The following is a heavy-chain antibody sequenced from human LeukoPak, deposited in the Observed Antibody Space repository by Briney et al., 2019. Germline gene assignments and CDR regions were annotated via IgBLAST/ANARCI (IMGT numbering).Heavy chain of an antibody. CDR2: ISGSGGKI. CDR3: ARADGSESRDYFDY. J-gene: IGHJ4*02. CDR1: GLTFNTYC. D-gene: IGHD3-10*01. Sequence: GGTLRLSCAASGLTFNTYCTRCVRQPPGKGLEFVSAISGSGGKIYYADFMEGWSTISRDTSKTPLYLPMNSLRAEDTAAYYCARADGSESRDYFDYWGQGILVTVSS. V-gene: IGHV3-23*01.